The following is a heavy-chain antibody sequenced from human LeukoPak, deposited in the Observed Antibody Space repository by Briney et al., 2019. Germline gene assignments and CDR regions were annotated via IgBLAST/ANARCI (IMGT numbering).Heavy chain of an antibody. CDR3: AKDALTGNYIYDPFDI. CDR2: ISNGGRT. J-gene: IGHJ3*02. V-gene: IGHV3-23*01. CDR1: GFTFSNYA. D-gene: IGHD1-7*01. Sequence: GGSLRLSCAASGFTFSNYAMSWVRQAPGKGLEWVSSISNGGRTYYADSVKGRFTISRDNCKNTVFLQVNSLRADDTAVYYCAKDALTGNYIYDPFDIWGQGTMVTVSS.